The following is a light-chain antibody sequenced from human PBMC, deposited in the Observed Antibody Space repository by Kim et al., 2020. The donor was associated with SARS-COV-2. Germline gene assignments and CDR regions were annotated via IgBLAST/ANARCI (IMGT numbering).Light chain of an antibody. CDR2: DVR. V-gene: IGLV2-14*03. CDR1: SSDIGTYNS. CDR3: SAYTTSTTWV. J-gene: IGLJ3*02. Sequence: QSALTQPASVSGPPGQSVTLSCTGTSSDIGTYNSVSWFQQFPGRVPQLIIYDVRSRPSGVSSRFSGSKSGDTASLTISGLQADDEADYYCSAYTTSTTWVFGGGTQLTVL.